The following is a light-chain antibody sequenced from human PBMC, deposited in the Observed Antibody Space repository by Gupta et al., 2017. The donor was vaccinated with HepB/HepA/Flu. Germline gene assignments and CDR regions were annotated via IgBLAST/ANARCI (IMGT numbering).Light chain of an antibody. Sequence: EIVLTQSPGTLSLSPGERATLSCRASQTISSSSLAWYQQKPGQAPRLLMYGSSSRATGVPDRFGGSGSGTDFTLTISRREPEDFAVYYCHQHGGAPLSAFRQGTKVEIK. CDR3: HQHGGAPLSA. V-gene: IGKV3-20*01. J-gene: IGKJ2*01. CDR1: QTISSSS. CDR2: GSS.